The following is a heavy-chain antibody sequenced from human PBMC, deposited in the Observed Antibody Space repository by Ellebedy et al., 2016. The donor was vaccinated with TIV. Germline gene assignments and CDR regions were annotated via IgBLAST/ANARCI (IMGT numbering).Heavy chain of an antibody. CDR2: IKQDGSEK. V-gene: IGHV3-7*01. Sequence: GGSLRLSCAASGFTFSNYWMSWVRQAPGKGLEWVANIKQDGSEKYYVDSVKGRFTISRDNSKNTLYLQMNSLRAEDTAVYYCAKLTLYGSGSPPTPYYYYYYGMDVWGQGTTVTVSS. J-gene: IGHJ6*02. D-gene: IGHD3-10*01. CDR3: AKLTLYGSGSPPTPYYYYYYGMDV. CDR1: GFTFSNYW.